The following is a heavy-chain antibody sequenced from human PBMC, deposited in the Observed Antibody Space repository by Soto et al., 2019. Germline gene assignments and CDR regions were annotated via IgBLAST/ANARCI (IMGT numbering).Heavy chain of an antibody. D-gene: IGHD1-1*01. V-gene: IGHV1-69*05. CDR2: IIPIFGTA. Sequence: SVKVSCKASGGTFSSYAISWVRQAPGQGLEWMGGIIPIFGTANYADSVKGRFTISRDTSKNTLYLQLNTLRADDTAVYYCAKDKPGTTSFDYWGQGILVTVSS. CDR1: GGTFSSYA. J-gene: IGHJ4*02. CDR3: AKDKPGTTSFDY.